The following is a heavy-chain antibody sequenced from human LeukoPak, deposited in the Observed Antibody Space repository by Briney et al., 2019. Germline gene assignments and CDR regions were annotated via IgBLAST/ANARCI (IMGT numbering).Heavy chain of an antibody. CDR3: ARDRGWAVAGTDYYYYGMDV. CDR1: GYTFTSYD. J-gene: IGHJ6*02. D-gene: IGHD6-19*01. CDR2: MNPNSGNT. Sequence: ASVEVSCKASGYTFTSYDINWVRQATGQGLEWMGWMNPNSGNTGYAQKFQGRVTMTRNTSISTAYMELSSLRSEDTAVYYCARDRGWAVAGTDYYYYGMDVWGQGTTVTVSS. V-gene: IGHV1-8*01.